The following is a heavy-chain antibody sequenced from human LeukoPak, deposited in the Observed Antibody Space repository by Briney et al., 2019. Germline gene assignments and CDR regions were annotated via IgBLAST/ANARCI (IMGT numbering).Heavy chain of an antibody. CDR1: GGSISSYS. Sequence: SETLSLTCTVSGGSISSYSCTWIRQAAGKGLEWIGRIYTSGSTNYNPSLNSRVTMSVDTSKNQFSLKLSSVTAADTAVYYCGRGVLGGATVVWFDPWGQGILVTVSS. CDR2: IYTSGST. J-gene: IGHJ5*02. D-gene: IGHD2-15*01. CDR3: GRGVLGGATVVWFDP. V-gene: IGHV4-4*07.